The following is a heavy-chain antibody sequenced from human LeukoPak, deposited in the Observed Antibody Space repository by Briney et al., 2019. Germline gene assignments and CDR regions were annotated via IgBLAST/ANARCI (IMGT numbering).Heavy chain of an antibody. CDR1: GFTFSDYY. D-gene: IGHD6-19*01. Sequence: GGSLRLSCAASGFTFSDYYMSWIRQAPGKGLEWVSYISSSGSTIYYADSVKGRFTISRDNAKNSLYLQMNSLRAEDTAVYHCVRVAYTSDWHFDYWGQGTLVTVSS. CDR3: VRVAYTSDWHFDY. V-gene: IGHV3-11*01. J-gene: IGHJ4*02. CDR2: ISSSGSTI.